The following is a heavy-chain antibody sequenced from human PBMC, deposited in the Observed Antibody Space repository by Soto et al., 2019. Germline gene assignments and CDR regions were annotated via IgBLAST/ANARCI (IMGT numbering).Heavy chain of an antibody. CDR1: GYTFTSFY. J-gene: IGHJ4*02. CDR3: ARGLTSGDY. V-gene: IGHV1-46*01. CDR2: INPNGGST. Sequence: QVQLVQSGAEVKNPGASVKVSCKASGYTFTSFYIHWVRQAPGQGLEWMSIINPNGGSTNYAQNLKGRVTLSSETATNTAYMELSSLRSEDTAVYYCARGLTSGDYWGQGTLVTVSS.